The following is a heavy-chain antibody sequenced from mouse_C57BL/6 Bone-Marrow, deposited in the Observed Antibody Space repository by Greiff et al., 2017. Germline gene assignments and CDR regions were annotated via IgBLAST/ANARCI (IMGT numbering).Heavy chain of an antibody. J-gene: IGHJ1*03. CDR2: INPYNGGT. CDR3: ARRGYRYFDV. V-gene: IGHV1-19*01. CDR1: GYTFTDYY. Sequence: EVQVVESGPVLVKPGAPVKMSCKASGYTFTDYYMNWVKQSHGKSLEWIGVINPYNGGTSYNQKFKGKATLTVDKSSSTAYMELNSLTSEDSAVYYCARRGYRYFDVWGTGTTVTVSS.